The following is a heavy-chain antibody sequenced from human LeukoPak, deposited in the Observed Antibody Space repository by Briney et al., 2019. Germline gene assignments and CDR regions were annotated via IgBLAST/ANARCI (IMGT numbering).Heavy chain of an antibody. CDR2: IIPIFGTA. V-gene: IGHV1-69*13. Sequence: SVKVSCKASGGTFSSYAISWVRQAPGQGLEWMGGIIPIFGTANYAQKFQGRVTITADESTSTAYMELSSLRSEDTAVYYCAREPIGNIVVVVAANTGGFDPWGQGTLVTVSS. D-gene: IGHD2-15*01. CDR3: AREPIGNIVVVVAANTGGFDP. CDR1: GGTFSSYA. J-gene: IGHJ5*02.